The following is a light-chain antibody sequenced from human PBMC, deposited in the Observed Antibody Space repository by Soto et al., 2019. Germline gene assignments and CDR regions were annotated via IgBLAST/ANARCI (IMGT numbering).Light chain of an antibody. V-gene: IGKV3-15*01. J-gene: IGKJ2*01. CDR3: QHYANWPPMYT. CDR1: QSVSSN. CDR2: GAS. Sequence: EIVMTQSPATLSVSPGVRATLSCRASQSVSSNLAWYQQKPGQAPRLLIYGASTRATGVPARFSGSGSGTEFTLTISSLQSEDFAAYYCQHYANWPPMYTFGQGTKLEIK.